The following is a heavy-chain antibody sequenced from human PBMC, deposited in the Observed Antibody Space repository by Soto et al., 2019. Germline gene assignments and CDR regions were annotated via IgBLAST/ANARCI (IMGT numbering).Heavy chain of an antibody. D-gene: IGHD6-13*01. CDR1: GYTFTSYD. CDR2: MNPHSGNT. CDR3: ASGSSWASNDAFDI. J-gene: IGHJ3*02. V-gene: IGHV1-8*01. Sequence: GASVKVSCKASGYTFTSYDINRVRQATGQGLEWMGRMNPHSGNTAYAQNFQGRVTMTRNTSISTAYMELSSLRSGDTAVYYCASGSSWASNDAFDIWGQGTMVTVSS.